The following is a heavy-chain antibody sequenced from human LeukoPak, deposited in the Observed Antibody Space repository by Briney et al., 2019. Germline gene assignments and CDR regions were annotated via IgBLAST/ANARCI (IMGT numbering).Heavy chain of an antibody. V-gene: IGHV1-2*07. D-gene: IGHD3-22*01. J-gene: IGHJ4*02. CDR3: ARDHDNSADY. Sequence: GASVKVSCKTSGFTLSDHYMDWLRQAPGQGLEWMGWIKPDSVATNYAHKFKGRFTRRRDMSITTVSMGLTSLTSDDRPTILCARDHDNSADYWGQGTLVTVSA. CDR1: GFTLSDHY. CDR2: IKPDSVAT.